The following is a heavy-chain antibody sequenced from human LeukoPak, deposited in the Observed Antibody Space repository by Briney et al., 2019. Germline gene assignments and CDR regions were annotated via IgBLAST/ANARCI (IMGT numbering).Heavy chain of an antibody. CDR3: ARRGYSYYYYYYMDV. V-gene: IGHV4-39*01. Sequence: GSLRLSCAASGFTFSSYSMNWVRQAPGKGLEWIGSIYYSGSTYYNPSLKSRVTISVDTSKNQFSLKLSSVTAADTAVYYCARRGYSYYYYYYMDVWGKGTTVTVSS. J-gene: IGHJ6*03. D-gene: IGHD5-18*01. CDR2: IYYSGST. CDR1: GFTFSSYSMN.